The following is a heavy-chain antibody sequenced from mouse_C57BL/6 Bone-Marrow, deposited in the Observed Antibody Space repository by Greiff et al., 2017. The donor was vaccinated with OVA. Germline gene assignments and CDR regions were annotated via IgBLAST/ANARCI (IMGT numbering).Heavy chain of an antibody. CDR1: GFTFSDYY. CDR3: AREDYYGSGGYWYFDV. CDR2: INYDGSST. Sequence: EVQLVESGGGLVQPGSSMKLSCTASGFTFSDYYMAWVRQVPEKGLEWVANINYDGSSTYYLDSLKSRFIISRDNAKNILYLQMSSLKSEDTATYYCAREDYYGSGGYWYFDVWGTGTTVTVSS. J-gene: IGHJ1*03. V-gene: IGHV5-16*01. D-gene: IGHD1-1*01.